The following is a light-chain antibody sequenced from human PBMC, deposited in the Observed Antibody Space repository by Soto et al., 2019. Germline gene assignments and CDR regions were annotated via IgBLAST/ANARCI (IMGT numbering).Light chain of an antibody. J-gene: IGKJ5*01. CDR1: QSVSSY. Sequence: EIVLTQSPATLSLSPGERATLSCRASQSVSSYLAWYQQKPGQAPRLLIYDASNRATGIPARFSGSGSVTAFPLTIISLEPEDFAFYYCQQRSNWPPITLGQGTRLEIK. V-gene: IGKV3-11*01. CDR2: DAS. CDR3: QQRSNWPPIT.